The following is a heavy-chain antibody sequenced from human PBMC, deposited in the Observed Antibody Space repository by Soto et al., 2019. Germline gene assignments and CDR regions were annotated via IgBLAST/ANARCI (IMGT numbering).Heavy chain of an antibody. Sequence: EVQLLESGGDLVQPGGSLRLSCAASGFTFRGDAMSWVRQAPGKGLEWVSSISGSGEMTHYADSVKGRFTISRDNAKNTLYLQMESLRAEDTALYYCARSEMTYNWNDWGQGALATVSS. CDR2: ISGSGEMT. D-gene: IGHD1-20*01. V-gene: IGHV3-23*01. CDR3: ARSEMTYNWND. J-gene: IGHJ4*02. CDR1: GFTFRGDA.